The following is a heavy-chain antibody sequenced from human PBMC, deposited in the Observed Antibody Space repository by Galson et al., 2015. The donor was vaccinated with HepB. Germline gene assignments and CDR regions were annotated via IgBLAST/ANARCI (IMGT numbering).Heavy chain of an antibody. V-gene: IGHV4-38-2*02. CDR2: IWHSGTT. J-gene: IGHJ4*02. CDR1: SYSIKAGYH. CDR3: AREGSGSYFHALLDY. Sequence: SETLSLTCTVSSYSIKAGYHWAWVRQSPGKGLEWIASIWHSGTTYYNPSLKSRVTISVDTSRNQYFLRLTSLTAADTAVYFCAREGSGSYFHALLDYWGQGTLVTVSS. D-gene: IGHD1-26*01.